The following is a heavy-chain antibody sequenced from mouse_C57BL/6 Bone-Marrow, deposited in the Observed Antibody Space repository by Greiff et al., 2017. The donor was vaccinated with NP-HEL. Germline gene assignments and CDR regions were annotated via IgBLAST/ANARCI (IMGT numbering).Heavy chain of an antibody. V-gene: IGHV1-74*01. Sequence: QVQLQQPGADLVKPGASVKVSCTASGYTFTSYWMSWVKQRPGQGLEWIGRIHPSDSDTNYNQNFKGKATFTVDKSSNTAYMQLSRLTTEDTADYYSAIYYDRGSSYYYAMDYWGQGTSVTVSS. J-gene: IGHJ4*01. CDR2: IHPSDSDT. D-gene: IGHD1-1*01. CDR3: AIYYDRGSSYYYAMDY. CDR1: GYTFTSYW.